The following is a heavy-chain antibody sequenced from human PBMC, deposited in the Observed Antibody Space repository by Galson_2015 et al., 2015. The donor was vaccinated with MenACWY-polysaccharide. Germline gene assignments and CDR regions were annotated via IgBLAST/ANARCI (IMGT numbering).Heavy chain of an antibody. CDR1: GFTFNSYA. J-gene: IGHJ6*02. V-gene: IGHV3-23*01. D-gene: IGHD3-10*01. Sequence: SLRLSCAVSGFTFNSYAMSWVRQAPGKGLEWVSAISGSGDNTYYADSVRGRFTISRDNSKNTLFLQMNSLRVEDTAVYYCARRAPGWELFRRFFYYGMDAWGQGTTVTVSS. CDR2: ISGSGDNT. CDR3: ARRAPGWELFRRFFYYGMDA.